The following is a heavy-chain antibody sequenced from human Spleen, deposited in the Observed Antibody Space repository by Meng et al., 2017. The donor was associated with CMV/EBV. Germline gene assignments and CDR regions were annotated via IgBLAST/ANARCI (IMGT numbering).Heavy chain of an antibody. CDR2: IYHSRTT. CDR1: GGSYSSRNR. V-gene: IGHV4-4*02. CDR3: ARLVVAATEEWFDP. Sequence: SGGSYSSRNRGRWGSQPQGKGMEWIGEIYHSRTTNYNPSIKSRVTISVDKSKNQFSLKLSSVTAADTAVYYCARLVVAATEEWFDPWGQGTLVTVSS. D-gene: IGHD2-15*01. J-gene: IGHJ5*02.